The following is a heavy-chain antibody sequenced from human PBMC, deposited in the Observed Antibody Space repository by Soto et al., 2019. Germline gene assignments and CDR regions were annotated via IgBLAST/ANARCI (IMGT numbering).Heavy chain of an antibody. Sequence: QLVESGGGLVKPGGSLRLSCAASGFDLTNFTMNWVRQAPGKGLDWVSSISSRSGYIYYADSLRGRFTISRDNAKNSLFLLLDSLRVEDTAVYYCARGRAVTTMGDGFDIWGQWTMVTVSA. V-gene: IGHV3-21*01. D-gene: IGHD4-17*01. CDR1: GFDLTNFT. J-gene: IGHJ3*02. CDR2: ISSRSGYI. CDR3: ARGRAVTTMGDGFDI.